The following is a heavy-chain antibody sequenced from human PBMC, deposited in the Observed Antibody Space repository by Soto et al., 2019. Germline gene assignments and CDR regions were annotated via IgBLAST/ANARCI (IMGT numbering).Heavy chain of an antibody. V-gene: IGHV4-39*01. CDR2: IYYSGST. Sequence: LSLTCTVSGGSISSSSYYWGWIRQPPGKGLEWIGSIYYSGSTYYNPSLKSRVTISVDTSKNQFSLKLSSVTAADTAVYFCARHRGYYDILTGYYTELNFDYWGQGTLVTV. CDR3: ARHRGYYDILTGYYTELNFDY. D-gene: IGHD3-9*01. J-gene: IGHJ4*02. CDR1: GGSISSSSYY.